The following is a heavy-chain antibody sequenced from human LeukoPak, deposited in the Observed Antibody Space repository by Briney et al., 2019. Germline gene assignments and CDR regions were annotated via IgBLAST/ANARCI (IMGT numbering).Heavy chain of an antibody. D-gene: IGHD4-23*01. CDR3: ARGTTVVIRYYYYYYMDV. V-gene: IGHV1-69*05. CDR2: IIPIFGTA. Sequence: GASVKVSCKASGGTFSSYAISWVRQAPGQGLEWMGGIIPIFGTANYARKFQGRVTITTDESTSTAYMELSSLRSEDTAVYYCARGTTVVIRYYYYYYMDVWGKGTTVTVSS. J-gene: IGHJ6*03. CDR1: GGTFSSYA.